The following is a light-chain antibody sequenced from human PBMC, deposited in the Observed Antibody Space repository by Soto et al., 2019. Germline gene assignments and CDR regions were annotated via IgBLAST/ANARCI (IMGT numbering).Light chain of an antibody. J-gene: IGKJ3*01. CDR2: DAS. V-gene: IGKV3-11*01. CDR3: QQRSNCLFT. CDR1: QSVSSY. Sequence: EIVLTQSPATLSLSPGERATLSCRASQSVSSYLAWYQQKPGQAPRLLIYDASNRATGIPARFSGSGSGTDFTLTISSLEPEDFAVYYCQQRSNCLFTFGPGTKVDI.